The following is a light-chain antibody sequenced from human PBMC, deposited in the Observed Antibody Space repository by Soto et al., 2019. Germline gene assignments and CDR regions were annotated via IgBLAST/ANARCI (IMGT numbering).Light chain of an antibody. CDR1: QDISNY. V-gene: IGKV1-5*03. Sequence: DIQMTQSPSSLSASVGDRVTLTCQASQDISNYLNCYQKQPGKAPKLLIYKASSLESGVPSRFSGSGSGTEFTLTISSLQPDDLATYICQQYKSYSTFGRGTKVDIK. J-gene: IGKJ1*01. CDR2: KAS. CDR3: QQYKSYST.